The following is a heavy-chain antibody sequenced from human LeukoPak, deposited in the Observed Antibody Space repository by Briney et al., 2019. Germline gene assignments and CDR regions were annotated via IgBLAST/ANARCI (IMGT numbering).Heavy chain of an antibody. V-gene: IGHV3-30-3*01. J-gene: IGHJ6*02. D-gene: IGHD6-13*01. CDR1: GLTFSSYA. CDR3: ARDEGSSSWYHPYYYGMDV. CDR2: ISYDGSNK. Sequence: PGRSLRLSCAASGLTFSSYAMHWVRQAPGKGLEWVAVISYDGSNKYYADSVKGRFTISRDNSKNTLYLQMNSLRAEDTAVYYCARDEGSSSWYHPYYYGMDVWGQGTTVTVSS.